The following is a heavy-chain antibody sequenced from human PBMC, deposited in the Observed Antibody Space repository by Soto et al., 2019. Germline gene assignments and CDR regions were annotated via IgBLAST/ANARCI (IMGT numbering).Heavy chain of an antibody. CDR2: ISYDGSNK. Sequence: QVQLVESGGGVVQPGRSLRLSCAASGFTFSSYAMHWVRQAPGKGLEWVAVISYDGSNKYYADSVKGRFTISRDNSKNTLYLQMNSLRAEDTAVYYCARVRVGAGYGGALDYWGQGTLVTVSS. CDR3: ARVRVGAGYGGALDY. J-gene: IGHJ4*02. D-gene: IGHD5-12*01. V-gene: IGHV3-30-3*01. CDR1: GFTFSSYA.